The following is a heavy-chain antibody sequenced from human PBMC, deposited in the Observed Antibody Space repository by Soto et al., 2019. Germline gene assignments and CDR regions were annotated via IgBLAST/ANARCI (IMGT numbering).Heavy chain of an antibody. CDR3: ARGLGLGDC. CDR1: GYTFSSYY. D-gene: IGHD3-9*01. V-gene: IGHV1-46*01. J-gene: IGHJ4*02. Sequence: QVQLVQSGAEVKKPGASVKVSCKASGYTFSSYYIHWVRQAPGQGLEWIGIINPHGGSTNYAQNSEGRRSVTGDTSTATVYMDLSALTSDDTAMYYCARGLGLGDCWGQGTLVAVSS. CDR2: INPHGGST.